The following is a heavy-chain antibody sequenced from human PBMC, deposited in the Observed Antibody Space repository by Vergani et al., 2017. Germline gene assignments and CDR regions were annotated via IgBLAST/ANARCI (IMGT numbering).Heavy chain of an antibody. J-gene: IGHJ4*02. V-gene: IGHV3-30-3*01. Sequence: QVQLVESGGGVVQPGRSLRLSCAASGFTFSSYAMHWVRQAPGKGLEWVAVISYDGSNKYYADSVKGRFTISRDNSKNTLYLQMNSLRAEDTAVYYCARPSGSYLLVDYWGQGTLVTVSS. D-gene: IGHD1-26*01. CDR2: ISYDGSNK. CDR3: ARPSGSYLLVDY. CDR1: GFTFSSYA.